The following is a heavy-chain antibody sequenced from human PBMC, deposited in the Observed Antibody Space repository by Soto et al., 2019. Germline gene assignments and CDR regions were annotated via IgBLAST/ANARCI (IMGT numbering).Heavy chain of an antibody. Sequence: SETLSLTCTVSGASISGYYWSWIRKPAGKGLEWIGRIYATGTTDYNPSLKSRVMMSVDTSKKQFSLKLRSVTAADTAVYYCVRDGTKTLRDWFDPWGQGISVTVSS. J-gene: IGHJ5*02. CDR2: IYATGTT. D-gene: IGHD1-1*01. V-gene: IGHV4-4*07. CDR3: VRDGTKTLRDWFDP. CDR1: GASISGYY.